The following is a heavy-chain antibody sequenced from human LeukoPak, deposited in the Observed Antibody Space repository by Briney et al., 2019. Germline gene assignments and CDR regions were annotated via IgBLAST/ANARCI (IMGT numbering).Heavy chain of an antibody. D-gene: IGHD6-13*01. V-gene: IGHV4-59*08. CDR1: GGSISSYY. J-gene: IGHJ4*02. Sequence: PAETLLLTCTVSGGSISSYYWSWIRQTPGKGLEWIGDIYYSGSTNYNPSLKSRVTISVDTSKNQFSLKLSSVTAADTAVYYCARHTDIAPISSLKYWGQGTLVTVSS. CDR2: IYYSGST. CDR3: ARHTDIAPISSLKY.